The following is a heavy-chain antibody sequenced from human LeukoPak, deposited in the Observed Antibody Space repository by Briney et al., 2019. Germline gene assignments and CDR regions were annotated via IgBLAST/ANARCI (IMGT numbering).Heavy chain of an antibody. CDR2: INPDGSTT. CDR3: ARVRVGAYDFEY. Sequence: PTGGSLRLSCAASGFTLSSYWMHWVRQVPGKGLVWVSRINPDGSTTTYADSVKGRFTISRDNAKNTLYLQMNSLRAEDTAVYYCARVRVGAYDFEYWGQGTLVTVSS. J-gene: IGHJ4*02. V-gene: IGHV3-74*01. D-gene: IGHD3-10*01. CDR1: GFTLSSYW.